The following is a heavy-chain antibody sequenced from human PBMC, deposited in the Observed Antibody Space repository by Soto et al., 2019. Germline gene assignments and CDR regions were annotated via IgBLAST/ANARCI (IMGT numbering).Heavy chain of an antibody. CDR3: VKNSGWFNS. Sequence: GGSLRLSCAASGFMFSTTDMSWVRQAPGKGLEWVTTIEGSGTITYYADSVRGQFTISRDNSKNTVYLQMDSLTADDTAVYYCVKNSGWFNSWGQGTPVTVSS. V-gene: IGHV3-23*01. D-gene: IGHD3-10*01. J-gene: IGHJ5*01. CDR1: GFMFSTTD. CDR2: IEGSGTIT.